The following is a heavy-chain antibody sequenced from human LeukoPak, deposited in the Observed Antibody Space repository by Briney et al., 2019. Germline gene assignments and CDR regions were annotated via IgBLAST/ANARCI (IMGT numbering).Heavy chain of an antibody. Sequence: PGGSLRLSCATSGFTFSVYAMSWVRQAPGKGLEWVSSISGSGGRTYFADSLKGRITISRDNSKNTLYLQINSLRVEDTALYYCAKNRNGEYAQYFDYWGQGTLVTVSP. J-gene: IGHJ4*02. CDR1: GFTFSVYA. V-gene: IGHV3-23*01. D-gene: IGHD1-14*01. CDR3: AKNRNGEYAQYFDY. CDR2: ISGSGGRT.